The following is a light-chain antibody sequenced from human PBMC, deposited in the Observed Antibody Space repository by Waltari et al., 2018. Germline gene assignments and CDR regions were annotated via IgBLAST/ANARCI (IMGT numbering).Light chain of an antibody. Sequence: SDVLTQPPSVSLAPGKTARITCGENNIGSNSVHWYQQKPGQAPVLVIYYDTDRPSGIPERFSGSNSRSTATLTSSSGEAGDEADYYCQVWDGSSDHVLFGGGTKLTVL. V-gene: IGLV3-21*04. CDR3: QVWDGSSDHVL. CDR1: NIGSNS. J-gene: IGLJ2*01. CDR2: YDT.